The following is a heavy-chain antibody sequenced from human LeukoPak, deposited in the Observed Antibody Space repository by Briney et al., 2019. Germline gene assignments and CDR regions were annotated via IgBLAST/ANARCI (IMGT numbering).Heavy chain of an antibody. CDR2: FYRGDST. D-gene: IGHD2-21*01. CDR3: AREVVSIPSYFDS. J-gene: IGHJ4*02. Sequence: GGSLRLSCAASGFSVSSSYMYWVRQAPGKGLEWVSFFYRGDSTYYAESVRGRFTISRDSSKNTLYLLMNSLIPEDTAVYYCAREVVSIPSYFDSWGQGTLVTVSS. CDR1: GFSVSSSY. V-gene: IGHV3-53*01.